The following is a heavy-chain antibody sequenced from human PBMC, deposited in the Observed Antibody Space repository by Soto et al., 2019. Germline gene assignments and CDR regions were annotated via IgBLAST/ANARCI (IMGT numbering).Heavy chain of an antibody. V-gene: IGHV3-30*18. D-gene: IGHD6-6*01. CDR1: GFTFSSYG. CDR2: ISYDGSNK. Sequence: QVQLVESGGGVVQPGRSLRLSCAASGFTFSSYGMHWVRQAPGKGLEWVAVISYDGSNKYYADSVKGRFTISRDNSKNTLYLQMSSLRAEDTAVYYCAKAIGSSSGVDYWGQGTLVTVSS. J-gene: IGHJ4*02. CDR3: AKAIGSSSGVDY.